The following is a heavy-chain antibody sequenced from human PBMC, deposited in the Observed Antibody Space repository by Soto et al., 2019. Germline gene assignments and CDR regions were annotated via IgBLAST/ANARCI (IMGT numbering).Heavy chain of an antibody. J-gene: IGHJ4*02. CDR3: ARIGEGDCHFDY. Sequence: SETLSLTCTVSGGSISSYYWSWIRQPPGKGLEWIGEINHSGSTNYNPSLKSRVTISVDTSKNQFSLKLSSVTAADTAVYYCARIGEGDCHFDYWGQGTLVTVSS. CDR2: INHSGST. CDR1: GGSISSYY. V-gene: IGHV4-34*01. D-gene: IGHD2-21*02.